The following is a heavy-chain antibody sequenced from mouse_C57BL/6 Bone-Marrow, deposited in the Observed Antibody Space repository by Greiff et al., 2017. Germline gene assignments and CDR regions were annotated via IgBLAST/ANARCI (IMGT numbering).Heavy chain of an antibody. CDR2: IYPRSGNT. CDR3: GRDDYVDY. Sequence: QVQLQQSGAELAMPGASVKLSCKASGYTFTSYGISWVKQRPGQGLEWIGEIYPRSGNTYYNEKFKGKATLTADKSSSTAYMQLRSLTSEDSAVFFCGRDDYVDYWGQGTLVTVSA. V-gene: IGHV1-81*01. D-gene: IGHD2-4*01. J-gene: IGHJ3*01. CDR1: GYTFTSYG.